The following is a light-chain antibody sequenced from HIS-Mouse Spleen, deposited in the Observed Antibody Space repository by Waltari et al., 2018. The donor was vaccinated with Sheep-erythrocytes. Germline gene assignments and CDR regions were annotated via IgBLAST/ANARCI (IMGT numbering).Light chain of an antibody. Sequence: SYELTQPPSVSVSPGQTARITCSGDALPKKYASWYQQKPGQAPVLVIYEDSKRPSGIPERFSGSSSGTMATLTISGAQVEDEADYYCYSTDSSGNHYVFGTGTKVTVL. CDR1: ALPKKY. CDR3: YSTDSSGNHYV. J-gene: IGLJ1*01. V-gene: IGLV3-10*01. CDR2: EDS.